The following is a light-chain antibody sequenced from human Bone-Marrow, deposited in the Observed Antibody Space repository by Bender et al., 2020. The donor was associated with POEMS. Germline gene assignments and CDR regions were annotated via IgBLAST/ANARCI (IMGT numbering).Light chain of an antibody. V-gene: IGLV1-44*01. J-gene: IGLJ1*01. CDR2: SNY. Sequence: QSVLTQPPSASGTPGQSVIISCSGSSSNIGNNPVNWYQHLPGTAPRLVVYSNYQRPSGVPDRFSGAKSGNTASLTVSGLQAEDEADYYCCSYTTSSTFVFGGGTTLTVL. CDR1: SSNIGNNP. CDR3: CSYTTSSTFV.